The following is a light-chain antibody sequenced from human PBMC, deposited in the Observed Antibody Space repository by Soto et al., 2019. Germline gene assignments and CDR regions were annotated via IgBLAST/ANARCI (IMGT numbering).Light chain of an antibody. CDR3: QQYGSSPPWT. Sequence: IVLTQSPGTLSLSPGERATLSCRASQSVSSSYSAWYQQKPGQAPRLLIYGASSRATGIPDRFSGSGSGTDFTLPISRLEPEDFAVYYCQQYGSSPPWTFGQGTKVDIK. V-gene: IGKV3-20*01. J-gene: IGKJ1*01. CDR2: GAS. CDR1: QSVSSSY.